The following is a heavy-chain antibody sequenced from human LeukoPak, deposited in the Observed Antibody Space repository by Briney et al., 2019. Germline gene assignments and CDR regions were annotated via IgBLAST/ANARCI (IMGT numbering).Heavy chain of an antibody. V-gene: IGHV3-23*01. CDR3: ARGGSSSWSYFDY. D-gene: IGHD6-13*01. Sequence: GGSLRLSCAASGFTFSSYAMTWVRQAPGKGVEWVSTISGSGDSTYYADSVKGRFTISRDNSKNTLFLQMNSLRAEDTAVYDCARGGSSSWSYFDYWGQGTLVTVSS. CDR1: GFTFSSYA. J-gene: IGHJ4*02. CDR2: ISGSGDST.